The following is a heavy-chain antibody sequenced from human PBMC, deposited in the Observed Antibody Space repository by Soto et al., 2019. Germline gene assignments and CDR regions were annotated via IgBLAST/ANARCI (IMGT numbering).Heavy chain of an antibody. D-gene: IGHD2-21*01. Sequence: ASVKVSCKASGYTFTGYYMHWVRQAPGQGLEWMGWINPNSGGTNYAQKFQGWVTMTRDASISTAYMELSRLRSYDTAVYYCARGAVLAYCGGDCNHCNWFYPRGQRTLVAVSS. CDR1: GYTFTGYY. J-gene: IGHJ5*01. V-gene: IGHV1-2*04. CDR2: INPNSGGT. CDR3: ARGAVLAYCGGDCNHCNWFYP.